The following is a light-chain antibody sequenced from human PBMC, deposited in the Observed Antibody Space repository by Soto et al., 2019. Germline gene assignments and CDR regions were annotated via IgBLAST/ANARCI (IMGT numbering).Light chain of an antibody. V-gene: IGKV3-20*01. Sequence: IVLTQSPGTLSLSPGERVTLSSRASQSVTTRLAWYQHKPGQAPTLLMSGASNRASGVPVRFSGSGSGTDFTLTITRLEPEDFALYYCQQYGGSPITFGLGTRLEI. CDR2: GAS. CDR3: QQYGGSPIT. J-gene: IGKJ5*01. CDR1: QSVTTR.